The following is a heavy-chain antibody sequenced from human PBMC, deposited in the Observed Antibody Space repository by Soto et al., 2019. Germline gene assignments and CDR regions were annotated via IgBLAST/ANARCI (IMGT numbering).Heavy chain of an antibody. CDR1: VGSISGYY. CDR3: ARDSAGTTSFDWFDP. V-gene: IGHV4-4*07. D-gene: IGHD1-7*01. Sequence: ETLSLTCTFSVGSISGYYWRCIRQPAGKGLEWIGRIFASGRTDYNPSLKSRVTMSVDTSKNQFSLKLRSLIVADTAVYFCARDSAGTTSFDWFDPWGQGTLVTVSS. J-gene: IGHJ5*02. CDR2: IFASGRT.